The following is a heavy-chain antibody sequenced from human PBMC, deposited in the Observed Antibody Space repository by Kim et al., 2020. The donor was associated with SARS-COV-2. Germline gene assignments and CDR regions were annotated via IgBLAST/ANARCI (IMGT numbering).Heavy chain of an antibody. V-gene: IGHV3-30-3*01. CDR1: GVIFTNRS. CDR3: VSDRQTHIRRLPSSVDV. D-gene: IGHD2-21*01. Sequence: GGSLRLSCSATGVIFTNRSFHWVRLAPGKRLNCLTLISSDGSNTDYADSVKGRFTISGDDANNSLYLQMNSPRAEDTSLYYCVSDRQTHIRRLPSSVDV. CDR2: ISSDGSNT. J-gene: IGHJ3*01.